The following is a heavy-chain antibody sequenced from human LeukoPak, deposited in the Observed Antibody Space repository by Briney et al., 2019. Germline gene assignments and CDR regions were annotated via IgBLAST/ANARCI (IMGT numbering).Heavy chain of an antibody. J-gene: IGHJ6*03. CDR2: IWYDGSNK. CDR3: ARAHGLVRDYYYYYMDV. Sequence: PGGSLRLSCAASGFTFSSYGMHWVRQAPGKGLEWVAVIWYDGSNKYYADSVKGRFTISRDNSKNTLYLQMNSLRAEDTAVYYCARAHGLVRDYYYYYMDVWGKGTTVTVS. V-gene: IGHV3-33*01. D-gene: IGHD5-24*01. CDR1: GFTFSSYG.